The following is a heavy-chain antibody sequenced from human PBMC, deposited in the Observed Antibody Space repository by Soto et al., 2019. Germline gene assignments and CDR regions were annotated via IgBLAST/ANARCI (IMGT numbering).Heavy chain of an antibody. CDR2: VWYDGTTK. J-gene: IGHJ4*02. Sequence: QVQLVESGGGVVQPGTSLRLSCAASGSTFSNYGMHWVRQVPGKGLEWVAVVWYDGTTKFYPDSVKGRFTISRDISNNTLYLQMNSLRVEDTAVYYCATVDNYYGSVFWGQGTLVTVSS. CDR3: ATVDNYYGSVF. V-gene: IGHV3-33*01. D-gene: IGHD3-10*01. CDR1: GSTFSNYG.